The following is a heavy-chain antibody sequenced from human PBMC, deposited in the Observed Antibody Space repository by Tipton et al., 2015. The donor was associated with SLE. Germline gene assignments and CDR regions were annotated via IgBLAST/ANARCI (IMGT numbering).Heavy chain of an antibody. CDR3: ARVVGQSHFDY. D-gene: IGHD2-2*01. CDR2: INSDGSST. CDR1: GFTFSSYW. Sequence: SLRLSCAASGFTFSSYWIHWVRQAPGKGLVWVSRINSDGSSTTYADSVKGRFTISRDNTKNTLYLQMNSLRAEDTAVYYCARVVGQSHFDYWGQGTLVTVSS. V-gene: IGHV3-74*01. J-gene: IGHJ4*02.